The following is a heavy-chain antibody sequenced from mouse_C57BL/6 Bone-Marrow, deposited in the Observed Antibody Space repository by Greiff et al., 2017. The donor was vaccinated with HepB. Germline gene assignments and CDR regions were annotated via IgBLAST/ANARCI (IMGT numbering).Heavy chain of an antibody. V-gene: IGHV1-54*01. Sequence: QVQLQQSGAELVRPGTSVKVSCKASGYAFTNYLIEWVKQRPGQGLEWIGVINPGSGGTNYNEKFKGKATLTADKSSSTAYMQLSSLTSEDSAVYFCALTGNFDYWGQGTTLTVSS. CDR2: INPGSGGT. D-gene: IGHD1-1*01. J-gene: IGHJ2*01. CDR3: ALTGNFDY. CDR1: GYAFTNYL.